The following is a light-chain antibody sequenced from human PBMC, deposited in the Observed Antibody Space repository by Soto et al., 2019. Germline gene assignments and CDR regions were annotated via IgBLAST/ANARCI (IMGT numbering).Light chain of an antibody. CDR2: KDN. J-gene: IGLJ2*01. Sequence: QSVLTQPPSASGTPGQRVTISCTGGSSNIGRNTVNWYQQLPGTAPKLLMYKDNQRPSGVPDRFSGSKSGTSASLAISGLRSEDEADYYCAAWDASLSGVVLGGGTKLTVL. V-gene: IGLV1-44*01. CDR3: AAWDASLSGVV. CDR1: SSNIGRNT.